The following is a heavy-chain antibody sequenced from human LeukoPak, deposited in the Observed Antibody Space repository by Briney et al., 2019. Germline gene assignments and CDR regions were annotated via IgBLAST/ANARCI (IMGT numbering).Heavy chain of an antibody. V-gene: IGHV4-39*07. CDR1: GFTFSSYS. D-gene: IGHD6-13*01. CDR3: ARDNTVRAAVDQTAIDY. CDR2: IYYSGST. Sequence: GSLRLSCAASGFTFSSYSMNWIRQPPGKGLEWIGSIYYSGSTYYNPSLTSRVTISVDTSKNQFSLKLSSVTAADTAVYYCARDNTVRAAVDQTAIDYRGQGTLGTVSS. J-gene: IGHJ4*02.